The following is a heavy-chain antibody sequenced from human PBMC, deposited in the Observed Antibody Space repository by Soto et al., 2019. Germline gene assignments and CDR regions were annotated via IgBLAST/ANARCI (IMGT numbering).Heavy chain of an antibody. V-gene: IGHV3-33*01. CDR1: GFTFSSYG. J-gene: IGHJ6*02. CDR3: ARDRVTTPKCYDYGMDV. Sequence: GGSLRLSCAASGFTFSSYGMHWVRQAPGKGLEWVAGIWYDGSNKNYADSVKGRFTRSRDNSKNTLYLQMNSLRAEDTAVYYCARDRVTTPKCYDYGMDVWGQGTTVTVSS. D-gene: IGHD1-1*01. CDR2: IWYDGSNK.